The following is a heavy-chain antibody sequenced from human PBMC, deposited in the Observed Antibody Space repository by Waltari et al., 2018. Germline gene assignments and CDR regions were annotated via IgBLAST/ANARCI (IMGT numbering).Heavy chain of an antibody. Sequence: EVQLLASGGGLVQPGGSLRLSCAASGFTLRSYSITWVRQAPGKGLECVSYISKTITTIHYADSVKGRFTISRDNAKNSVYLQMNSLRDEDTAMYYCTRGFASGIHYYWGQGTLVTVSS. CDR2: ISKTITTI. CDR1: GFTLRSYS. J-gene: IGHJ4*02. V-gene: IGHV3-48*02. D-gene: IGHD3-10*01. CDR3: TRGFASGIHYY.